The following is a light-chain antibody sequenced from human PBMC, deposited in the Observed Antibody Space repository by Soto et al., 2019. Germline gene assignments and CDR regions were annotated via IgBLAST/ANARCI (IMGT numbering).Light chain of an antibody. Sequence: QSVLIQPASVSGSPGHSITISCTGTSSDVGRYNLVSWYQHHPGKAPKVMIYDVTNRPSGVSNRFSGSKSGNTASLTISGLQAEDEADYYCSSRSSISARVFGTGTKVTV. V-gene: IGLV2-14*03. CDR3: SSRSSISARV. CDR2: DVT. CDR1: SSDVGRYNL. J-gene: IGLJ1*01.